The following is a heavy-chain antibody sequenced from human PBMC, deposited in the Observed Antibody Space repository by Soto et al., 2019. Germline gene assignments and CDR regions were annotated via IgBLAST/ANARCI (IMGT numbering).Heavy chain of an antibody. Sequence: PGGSLRLSCAASGFTVSSNYMSWVRQAPGKGLEWVSVIYSGGSTYYADSVKGRFTISRDNSKNTLYLQMNSLRAEDTAVYYCARSKGGLSELWSRPYYYGMDVWGQGTTVTVSS. CDR3: ARSKGGLSELWSRPYYYGMDV. D-gene: IGHD5-18*01. V-gene: IGHV3-53*01. J-gene: IGHJ6*02. CDR1: GFTVSSNY. CDR2: IYSGGST.